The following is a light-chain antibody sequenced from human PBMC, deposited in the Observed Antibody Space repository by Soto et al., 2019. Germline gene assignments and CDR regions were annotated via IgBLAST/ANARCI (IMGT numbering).Light chain of an antibody. CDR1: QSVSSL. CDR2: RAS. V-gene: IGKV3-15*01. Sequence: EIVLTQSPATLSLSPGERATLSCRASQSVSSLLAWYQQNPGQAPRXLIYRASTRASGISGRFSAIVSGTELTLTFPSLQSEDGGVYDCQQYNEWPITFGQGTRLEIK. J-gene: IGKJ5*01. CDR3: QQYNEWPIT.